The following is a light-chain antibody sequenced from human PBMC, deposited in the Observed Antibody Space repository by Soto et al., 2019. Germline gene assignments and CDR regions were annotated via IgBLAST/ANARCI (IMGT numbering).Light chain of an antibody. V-gene: IGLV2-14*01. J-gene: IGLJ1*01. CDR1: SSDVGGYDY. CDR3: SSYSISTAYL. CDR2: EVS. Sequence: QSALTQPGSVSGSPGQPITISCTGTSSDVGGYDYVSWYQLHPGKAPKLMVFEVSNRPSGVSYRFSGSKSGNTASLTISGLQAEDEADYFCSSYSISTAYLFGSGTKVTVL.